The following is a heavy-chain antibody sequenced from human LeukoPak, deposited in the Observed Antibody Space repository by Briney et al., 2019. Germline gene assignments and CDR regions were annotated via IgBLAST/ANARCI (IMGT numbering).Heavy chain of an antibody. CDR3: ARNSSGWSFDL. J-gene: IGHJ2*01. CDR2: IYQSGST. D-gene: IGHD6-19*01. V-gene: IGHV4-39*01. CDR1: GGSISGSSHY. Sequence: PSETLSLTCTVSGGSISGSSHYWGWIRQPPGKGLEWIGSIYQSGSTHYNFYLRSRVTISVDTSKNQFSLKLSPVTAADTSVYYCARNSSGWSFDLWGRGTLVTVS.